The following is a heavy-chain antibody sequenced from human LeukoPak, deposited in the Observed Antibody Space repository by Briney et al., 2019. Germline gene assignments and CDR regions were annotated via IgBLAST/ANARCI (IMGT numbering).Heavy chain of an antibody. J-gene: IGHJ4*02. CDR3: ARGQYQLL. V-gene: IGHV3-7*04. D-gene: IGHD2-2*01. Sequence: GGSLRLSCAASGFIFGSYWMSWVRQAPGKGLEWVAKVNPNGNEKYYVDSVRGRFTISKDNPKNSVYLQMDSLKAGDTAVYYCARGQYQLLWGKGALIIVSS. CDR2: VNPNGNEK. CDR1: GFIFGSYW.